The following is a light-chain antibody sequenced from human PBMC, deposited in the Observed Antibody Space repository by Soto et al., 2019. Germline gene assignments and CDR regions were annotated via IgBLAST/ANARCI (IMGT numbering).Light chain of an antibody. V-gene: IGLV1-40*01. Sequence: QSVLTQPPSVSGAPGQRVTISCTGSSSNIGAGYDVHWYQQLPGTAPKLLIYGNSNRPSGVPDRFSGSKSGTSASLAITGLQAGDEADYYCQSYDSSLSGFAVLGGGTQLTVL. J-gene: IGLJ7*01. CDR3: QSYDSSLSGFAV. CDR2: GNS. CDR1: SSNIGAGYD.